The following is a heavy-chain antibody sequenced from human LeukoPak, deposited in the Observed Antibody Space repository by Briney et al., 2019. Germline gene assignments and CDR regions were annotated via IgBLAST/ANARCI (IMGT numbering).Heavy chain of an antibody. CDR3: AQDSSGYFFNYFDK. D-gene: IGHD3-22*01. CDR1: GSSISSSSYY. V-gene: IGHV4-39*07. CDR2: IDYSGNT. Sequence: PSETLSLTCTVSGSSISSSSYYWGWIRQPPGKGLEWIGSIDYSGNTYYNPSLKSRLTISVDTSKNQFSLMKLSSVTAADTAIYYCAQDSSGYFFNYFDKWGQRSLVTVSS. J-gene: IGHJ4*02.